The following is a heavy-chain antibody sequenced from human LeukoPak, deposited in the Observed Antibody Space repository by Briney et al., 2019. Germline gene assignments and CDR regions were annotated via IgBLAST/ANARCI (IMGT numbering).Heavy chain of an antibody. Sequence: QPGGSLRLSCAASGFTFSGSAMHWVRQASGKGLEWVGRIRSKANSYATAYAVSVKGRFTISRDDSKNTAYLQMSSLKTEDTAVYYCTRLGSGGPDYWGQGTLVTVSS. J-gene: IGHJ4*02. V-gene: IGHV3-73*01. CDR2: IRSKANSYAT. CDR3: TRLGSGGPDY. D-gene: IGHD3-10*01. CDR1: GFTFSGSA.